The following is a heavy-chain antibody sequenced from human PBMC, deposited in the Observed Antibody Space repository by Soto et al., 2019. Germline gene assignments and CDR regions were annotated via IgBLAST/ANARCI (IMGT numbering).Heavy chain of an antibody. CDR2: ISGGGDTT. CDR1: ESTFNNNP. Sequence: EVQLLESGGGLVQPGGSLELPCEPSESTFNNNPIPGFRKAQGRGRRGVSAISGGGDTTSYADSVKGRFTVSRDGSKNTLYLQMSSLRAEDTALYYCAKGRGGSGSLTPRVDFWGQGTLVTVSS. J-gene: IGHJ4*02. V-gene: IGHV3-23*01. D-gene: IGHD3-10*01. CDR3: AKGRGGSGSLTPRVDF.